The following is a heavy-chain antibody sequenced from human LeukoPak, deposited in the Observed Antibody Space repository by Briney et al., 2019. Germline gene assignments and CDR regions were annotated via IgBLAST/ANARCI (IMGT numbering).Heavy chain of an antibody. J-gene: IGHJ3*02. V-gene: IGHV3-23*01. CDR1: GFTFSSYA. CDR2: ISGSGGST. D-gene: IGHD2-21*01. Sequence: GGSLRLSCTVSGFTFSSYAMSWVRQAPGKGLEWVSAISGSGGSTYYADSVKGRFTISRDNSKNTLYLQMNSLRAEDTAVYYCAKAVVGAFDIWGQGTMVTVSS. CDR3: AKAVVGAFDI.